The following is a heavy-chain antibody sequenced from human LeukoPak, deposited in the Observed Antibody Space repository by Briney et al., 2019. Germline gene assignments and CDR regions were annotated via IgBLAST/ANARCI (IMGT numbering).Heavy chain of an antibody. J-gene: IGHJ4*02. CDR1: GGSISSGDYY. CDR2: IYYSGTT. CDR3: ARGARAGYNLEPFDY. D-gene: IGHD5-24*01. V-gene: IGHV4-30-4*01. Sequence: SQTLSLTCTVSGGSISSGDYYWSWIRQPPGKGLEWIGYIYYSGTTYYNPSLKSRVTISVDTSKNQFSLKLTSVTAADTAVYYCARGARAGYNLEPFDYWGQGTLVTVSS.